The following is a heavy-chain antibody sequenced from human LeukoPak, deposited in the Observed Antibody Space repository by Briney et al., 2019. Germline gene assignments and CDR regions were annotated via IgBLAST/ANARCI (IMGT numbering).Heavy chain of an antibody. CDR3: ARVLGQRYALYNYYMDA. CDR1: GYTFSDYD. D-gene: IGHD2-8*01. J-gene: IGHJ6*03. Sequence: GASVRVSCEASGYTFSDYDINWVRQATGQGLEWMGWMNPNSGNTGFAQKFEGRVTITMNTSISMTYMELSNLTSEDTAVYFWARVLGQRYALYNYYMDAWGKGTTVTVSS. CDR2: MNPNSGNT. V-gene: IGHV1-8*03.